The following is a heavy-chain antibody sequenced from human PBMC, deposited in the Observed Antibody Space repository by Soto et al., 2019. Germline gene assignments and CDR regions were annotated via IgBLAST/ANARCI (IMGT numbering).Heavy chain of an antibody. J-gene: IGHJ4*02. D-gene: IGHD3-9*01. CDR1: DYTFASYG. CDR3: ARDVDDRLTGYYIPFDY. CDR2: ISAYTGST. Sequence: ASVKVSCKASDYTFASYGISWVRQAPGQGLEWMGWISAYTGSTNYAQIFQGRLTPTTDTSTSTAYMELRSLISDDTAVYYCARDVDDRLTGYYIPFDYWGQGTQVTVSS. V-gene: IGHV1-18*01.